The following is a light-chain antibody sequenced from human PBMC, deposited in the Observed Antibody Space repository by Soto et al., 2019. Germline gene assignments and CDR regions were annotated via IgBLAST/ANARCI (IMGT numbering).Light chain of an antibody. Sequence: SVRTRPASVSGSPGQSVTISCTGTSSDVGVYNYVSWYQQYPGKAPKIMIYDVSKRPSGVPDRFTGSKSDNTASLTISGLQAEDEADYYCCSYAGSYTFVFGIGTKVTVL. CDR3: CSYAGSYTFV. V-gene: IGLV2-11*01. J-gene: IGLJ1*01. CDR1: SSDVGVYNY. CDR2: DVS.